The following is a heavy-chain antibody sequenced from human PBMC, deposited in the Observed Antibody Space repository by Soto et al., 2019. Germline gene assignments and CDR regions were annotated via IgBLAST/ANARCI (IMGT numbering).Heavy chain of an antibody. CDR1: GGSISSYY. Sequence: PSETLSLTCTVSGGSISSYYWSWIRQPPGKGLEWIGYIYYSGSTNYNPSLKSRVTISVDTSKNQFSLKLSSVTAADTAVYYCARDYGHSGYDKGYYFDYWGQGTMVTVSS. J-gene: IGHJ4*02. CDR2: IYYSGST. D-gene: IGHD5-12*01. V-gene: IGHV4-59*01. CDR3: ARDYGHSGYDKGYYFDY.